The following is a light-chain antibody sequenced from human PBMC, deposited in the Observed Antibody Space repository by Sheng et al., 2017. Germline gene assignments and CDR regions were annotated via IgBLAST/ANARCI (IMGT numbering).Light chain of an antibody. V-gene: IGKV1-12*01. CDR3: QQSYTSPRT. J-gene: IGKJ2*01. CDR1: QGIRSW. Sequence: DILMTQSPSSVSASVGDRVTITCRASQGIRSWLAWYQQKPGKAPKLLIYAASSLQSGVPSRFSGSGSGTDFSVTISSLQPEDFATFYCQQSYTSPRTFGQGTKLEIK. CDR2: AAS.